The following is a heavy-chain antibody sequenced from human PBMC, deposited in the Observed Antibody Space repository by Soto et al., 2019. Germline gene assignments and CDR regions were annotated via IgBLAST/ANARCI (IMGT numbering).Heavy chain of an antibody. J-gene: IGHJ5*02. CDR3: ARVRVSCSGGSCSDWFDP. CDR1: GGSISSGGYY. CDR2: IYYSGST. Sequence: SETLSLTCTVSGGSISSGGYYWSWIRQHPGKGLEWIGYIYYSGSTYYNPSLKSRVTISVDTSKNQFSLKLSSVTAADTAVYYCARVRVSCSGGSCSDWFDPWGQGTLVTVSS. D-gene: IGHD2-15*01. V-gene: IGHV4-31*03.